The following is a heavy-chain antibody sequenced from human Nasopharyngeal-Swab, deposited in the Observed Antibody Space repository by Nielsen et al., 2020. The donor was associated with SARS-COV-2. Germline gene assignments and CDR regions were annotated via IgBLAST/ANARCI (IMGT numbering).Heavy chain of an antibody. CDR3: ARTDSSGYYPVTYYYYGMDV. D-gene: IGHD3-22*01. Sequence: WIRQPPGKGLEWVAVIAYDGSNKYYADSVKGRFTISRDNSKKTLYLQMNSLRAEDTAVYYCARTDSSGYYPVTYYYYGMDVWGQGTTVTVSS. V-gene: IGHV3-30-3*01. J-gene: IGHJ6*02. CDR2: IAYDGSNK.